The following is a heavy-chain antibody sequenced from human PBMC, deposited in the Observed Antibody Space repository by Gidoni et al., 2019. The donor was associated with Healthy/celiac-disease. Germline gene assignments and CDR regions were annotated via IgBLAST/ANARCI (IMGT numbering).Heavy chain of an antibody. D-gene: IGHD4-17*01. CDR3: ASLKNDYGGYSPSYGMDV. J-gene: IGHJ6*02. Sequence: QVQLQESGPGLVKPSQTLSLTCTFSGGSISRGGYYWSWIRQHPGKGLEWIGYIYYSGSTYYNPSLKSRVTISVDTSKNQFSLKLSSVTAADTAVYYCASLKNDYGGYSPSYGMDVWGQGTTVTVSS. V-gene: IGHV4-31*03. CDR2: IYYSGST. CDR1: GGSISRGGYY.